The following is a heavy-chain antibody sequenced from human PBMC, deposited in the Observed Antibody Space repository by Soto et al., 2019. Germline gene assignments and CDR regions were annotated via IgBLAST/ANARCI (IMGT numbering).Heavy chain of an antibody. CDR2: INHSGST. V-gene: IGHV4-34*01. J-gene: IGHJ5*02. CDR3: ARGGNSYSSSPKGRETWFDP. D-gene: IGHD6-6*01. Sequence: SETLSLTCAVCRGSFSVYYWSWIRKHPGKGLEWIGEINHSGSTNYNPSLKSRVTISVDTSKNQFSLKLSSVTAADTAVYYCARGGNSYSSSPKGRETWFDPWGQGTLVTVPS. CDR1: RGSFSVYY.